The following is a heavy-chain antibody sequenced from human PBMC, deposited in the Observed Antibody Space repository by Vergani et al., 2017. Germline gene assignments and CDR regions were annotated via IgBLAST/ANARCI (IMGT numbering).Heavy chain of an antibody. Sequence: VQLVESGGGLVQPGGSLRLSCAASGFTFSSYWMSWVRQAPGKGLEWIGYIYYSGSTYYNPSLKSRVTISVDTSKNQFSLKLSAVTAADTAVYYCARYCSSTSCYTSTGSFDYWGQGTLVTVSS. CDR1: GFTFSSYW. V-gene: IGHV4-59*06. J-gene: IGHJ4*02. CDR2: IYYSGST. CDR3: ARYCSSTSCYTSTGSFDY. D-gene: IGHD2-2*02.